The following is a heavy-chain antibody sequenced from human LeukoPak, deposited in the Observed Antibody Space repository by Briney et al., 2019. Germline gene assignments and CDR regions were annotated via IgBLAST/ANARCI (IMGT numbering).Heavy chain of an antibody. CDR3: ARDQRYCSSSSCPWEPFDY. CDR1: GFTFSSYW. D-gene: IGHD2-2*01. Sequence: PGGSLRLPCAASGFTFSSYWMSWVRQAPGQGLEWVANIKQDGSEKYYVDSVKGRFTISSDNAKNSLYLQMNSLRAEDTAVYYCARDQRYCSSSSCPWEPFDYWGQGTLVTVSS. J-gene: IGHJ4*02. CDR2: IKQDGSEK. V-gene: IGHV3-7*05.